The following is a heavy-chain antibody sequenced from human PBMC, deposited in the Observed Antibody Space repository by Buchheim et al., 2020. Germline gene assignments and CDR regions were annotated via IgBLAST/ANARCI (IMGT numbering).Heavy chain of an antibody. CDR3: ARGSYQTGWRGFSYYSMDV. CDR1: GASINSGGYY. V-gene: IGHV4-39*07. D-gene: IGHD6-19*01. Sequence: HLQGSGPGLVRPSETLSLTCTVSGASINSGGYYWDWVRQPPGKGLEWVGHIYSGGSTYFNPSLKSRVTISFDASNNQLSLMLTPVTAADTGTYYCARGSYQTGWRGFSYYSMDVWGQGT. J-gene: IGHJ6*02. CDR2: IYSGGST.